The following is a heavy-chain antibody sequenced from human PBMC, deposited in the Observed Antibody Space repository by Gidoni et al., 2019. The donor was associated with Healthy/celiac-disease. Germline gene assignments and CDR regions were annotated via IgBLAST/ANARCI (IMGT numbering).Heavy chain of an antibody. CDR3: AREMGYCTNGVCYTQPGTAFDI. CDR2: ISYDGSNK. D-gene: IGHD2-8*01. CDR1: GFTFSSYA. J-gene: IGHJ3*02. V-gene: IGHV3-30-3*01. Sequence: QVQLVESGGGVVQPGRSLRLSCAASGFTFSSYAMHWVRQAPGKGLEWVAVISYDGSNKYYADSVKGRFTISRDNSKNTLYLQMNSLRAEDTAVYYCAREMGYCTNGVCYTQPGTAFDIWGQGTMVTVSS.